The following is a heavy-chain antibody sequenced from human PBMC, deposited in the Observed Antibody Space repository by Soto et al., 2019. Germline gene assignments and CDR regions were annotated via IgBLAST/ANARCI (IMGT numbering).Heavy chain of an antibody. Sequence: ASVKVSCKASGFTFTSSAVQWVRQARGQRLEWIGWIVVGSGNTNYAQKFQERVTITRDMSTSTAYMELSSLRSEDTAVYYCAADSGRGYSYGYGYWGQGTLVTVSS. D-gene: IGHD5-18*01. V-gene: IGHV1-58*01. CDR1: GFTFTSSA. J-gene: IGHJ4*02. CDR3: AADSGRGYSYGYGY. CDR2: IVVGSGNT.